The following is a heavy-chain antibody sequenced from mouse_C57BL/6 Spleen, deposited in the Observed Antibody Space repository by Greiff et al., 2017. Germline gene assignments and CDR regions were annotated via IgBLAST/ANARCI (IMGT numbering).Heavy chain of an antibody. CDR3: ARDLYYGSSYGYYAMDY. V-gene: IGHV1-59*01. CDR2: IDPSDSYT. CDR1: GYTFTSYW. J-gene: IGHJ4*01. Sequence: VQLQQPGAELVRPGTSVKLSCKASGYTFTSYWMHWVKQRPGQGLEWIGVIDPSDSYTNYNQKFKGKATLTVDTSSSTAYMQLSSLTSEDSAVXYCARDLYYGSSYGYYAMDYWGQGTSVTVSS. D-gene: IGHD1-1*01.